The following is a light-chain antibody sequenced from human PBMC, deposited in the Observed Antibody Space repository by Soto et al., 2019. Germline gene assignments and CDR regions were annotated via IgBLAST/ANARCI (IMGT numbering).Light chain of an antibody. J-gene: IGKJ1*01. Sequence: EIVLTHSPVTLSLSPGERATLSCRASQNVANYLDWYQQKPGQAPRLLIYESSNRATGIAARFSGSGSGTDFTLTISSLEPEDFAVYYCQQCSNWPQTFGQGTKGDIK. CDR3: QQCSNWPQT. CDR2: ESS. V-gene: IGKV3-11*01. CDR1: QNVANY.